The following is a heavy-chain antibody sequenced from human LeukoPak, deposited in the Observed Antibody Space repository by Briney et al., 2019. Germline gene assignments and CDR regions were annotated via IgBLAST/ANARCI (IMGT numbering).Heavy chain of an antibody. J-gene: IGHJ4*02. CDR3: ARVRAGYYCDN. Sequence: GGSLRLSCAASGFTFSSYWMSWVRQAPGKGLEWVANIKQDGSEKYYVDSVKGRFTISRDNAKNSLYLQMNSLRVEDTAVYYCARVRAGYYCDNWGRGTLVTVSS. CDR1: GFTFSSYW. V-gene: IGHV3-7*02. CDR2: IKQDGSEK.